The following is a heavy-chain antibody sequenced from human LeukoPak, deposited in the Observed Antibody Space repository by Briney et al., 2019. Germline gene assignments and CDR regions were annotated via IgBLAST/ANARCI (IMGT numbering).Heavy chain of an antibody. V-gene: IGHV3-30*04. J-gene: IGHJ3*02. CDR2: ISYDGSNK. CDR1: GFTFSSYA. D-gene: IGHD3-22*01. Sequence: PGGSLRLSCAASGFTFSSYATHWVRQAPGKGLEWVAVISYDGSNKYYADSVKGRFTISRDNSKNTLYLQMNSLRAEDTAVYYCARAKDAWYYYDSSGSGAFDIWGQGTMVTVSS. CDR3: ARAKDAWYYYDSSGSGAFDI.